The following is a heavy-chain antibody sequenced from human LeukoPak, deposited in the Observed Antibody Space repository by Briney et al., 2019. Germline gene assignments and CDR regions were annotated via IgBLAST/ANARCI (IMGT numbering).Heavy chain of an antibody. CDR2: IKSKTDGGTT. V-gene: IGHV3-15*01. Sequence: GGSLRLSCAASGFTFSNAWMSWVRQAPGKGLEWVGRIKSKTDGGTTDYAAPVKGRFTISRDDSKNTLYLQMNSLKTEDTAVYYCTRETLVVPAATPYYYYYGMDVWGQGTTVTVSS. CDR3: TRETLVVPAATPYYYYYGMDV. J-gene: IGHJ6*02. D-gene: IGHD2-2*01. CDR1: GFTFSNAW.